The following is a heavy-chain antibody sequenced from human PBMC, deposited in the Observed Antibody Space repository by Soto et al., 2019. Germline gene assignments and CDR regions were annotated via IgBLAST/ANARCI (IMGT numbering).Heavy chain of an antibody. CDR3: AREDFWSGTFDY. J-gene: IGHJ4*02. V-gene: IGHV3-30-3*01. Sequence: GGSLRLSCAASGFTFSSYAMHWVRQAPGKGLEWVAVIPYDGSNKYYADSVKGRFTISRDNSKNTLYLQMNSLRAEDTAVYYCAREDFWSGTFDYWGQGTLVTVSS. CDR2: IPYDGSNK. D-gene: IGHD3-3*01. CDR1: GFTFSSYA.